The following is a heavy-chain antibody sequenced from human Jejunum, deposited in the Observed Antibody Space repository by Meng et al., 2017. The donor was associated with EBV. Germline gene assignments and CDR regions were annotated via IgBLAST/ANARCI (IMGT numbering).Heavy chain of an antibody. CDR2: IYNSEST. Sequence: QVTLQEAGPGLVRPSRTLSLTCTVSGGSVSSGGYYWSWIRQPPGKGLEWIGYIYNSESTNYKSSLKSRVTISADTSKNQFSLRLSSVTAADTAVYYCARDQNGSYFAYWGQGTLVTVSS. V-gene: IGHV4-61*08. J-gene: IGHJ4*02. D-gene: IGHD1-26*01. CDR1: GGSVSSGGYY. CDR3: ARDQNGSYFAY.